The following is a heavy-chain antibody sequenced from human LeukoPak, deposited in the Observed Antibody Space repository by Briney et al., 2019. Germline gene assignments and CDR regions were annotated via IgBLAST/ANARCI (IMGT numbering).Heavy chain of an antibody. D-gene: IGHD2-8*02. Sequence: SETLSLTCTVSGGSISSYYWTWIRQSAGKGLEWIGRIHTSGSTNHNPSLKSRVTMSVDTSNNQFSLKLSSVTAADTAVYYCARETEAPGGRSWDFWGQGTLVTVSS. V-gene: IGHV4-4*07. J-gene: IGHJ4*02. CDR3: ARETEAPGGRSWDF. CDR2: IHTSGST. CDR1: GGSISSYY.